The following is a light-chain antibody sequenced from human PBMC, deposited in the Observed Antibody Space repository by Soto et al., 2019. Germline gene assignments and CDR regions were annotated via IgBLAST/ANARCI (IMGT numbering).Light chain of an antibody. CDR2: DVS. J-gene: IGKJ4*01. Sequence: LLTQSPRTLSLSPGERAALSCRSSQRVPTKYLAWFQQKPGQAPRLLMNDVSTRVTGFPDRFSGSGSETDFTLTISRLEPEDFAVYYCQHYGDSPSFGGGTKVDIK. CDR3: QHYGDSPS. CDR1: QRVPTKY. V-gene: IGKV3-20*01.